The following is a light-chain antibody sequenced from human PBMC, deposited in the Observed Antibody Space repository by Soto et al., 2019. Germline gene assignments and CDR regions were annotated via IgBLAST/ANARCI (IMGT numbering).Light chain of an antibody. J-gene: IGKJ5*01. Sequence: DIVLTQSPGTLSLSPGDSATLSCRASQSVSSSYLAWYQQKPGQAPRLLIYGASSRATGIPDRFSGSGSGTDFTPTISRLEPEDFAVYYCQQHGSSPSITCGQGTRLEIK. CDR2: GAS. CDR1: QSVSSSY. CDR3: QQHGSSPSIT. V-gene: IGKV3-20*01.